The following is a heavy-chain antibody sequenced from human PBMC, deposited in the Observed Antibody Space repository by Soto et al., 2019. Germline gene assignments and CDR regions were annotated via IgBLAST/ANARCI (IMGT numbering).Heavy chain of an antibody. D-gene: IGHD6-13*01. J-gene: IGHJ6*02. CDR2: IWYDGSNK. V-gene: IGHV3-33*01. CDR1: GFTFSSYG. Sequence: GGSLRLSCAASGFTFSSYGMHWVRQAPGKGLEWVAVIWYDGSNKYYADSVKGRFTISRDNSKNTLYLQMNSLRAEDTAVYYCARALYSSSWYNANYYYYGMDVWGQGTTVTVSS. CDR3: ARALYSSSWYNANYYYYGMDV.